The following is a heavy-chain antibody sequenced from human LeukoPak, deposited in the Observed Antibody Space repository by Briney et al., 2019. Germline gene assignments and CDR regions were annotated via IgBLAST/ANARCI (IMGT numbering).Heavy chain of an antibody. CDR3: ARHRYYYDTSGYAFDC. V-gene: IGHV4-39*01. Sequence: SETLSLTCTVSGGSLSSSTYYWGWIRQPPGKGLEWIGSMYYSGSTYYNQSLKSRVTISVDTSKNQFSLKLNSVTAADTAVYYCARHRYYYDTSGYAFDCWGQGTLVTVSS. CDR1: GGSLSSSTYY. J-gene: IGHJ4*02. CDR2: MYYSGST. D-gene: IGHD3-22*01.